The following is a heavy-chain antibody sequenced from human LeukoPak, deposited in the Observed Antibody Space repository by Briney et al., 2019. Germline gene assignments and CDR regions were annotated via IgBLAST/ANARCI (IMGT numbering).Heavy chain of an antibody. CDR1: GYTFTSYG. V-gene: IGHV1-18*01. D-gene: IGHD3-10*01. J-gene: IGHJ6*02. Sequence: ASVKVSCKASGYTFTSYGISWVRQAPGQGLEWMGWISAYNGNTNYAQKLQGRVTMTTDTSTSTAYMELRSLRSDDTAVYYCASLYGSGSHNYYYGMDVWGQGTTVTVSS. CDR3: ASLYGSGSHNYYYGMDV. CDR2: ISAYNGNT.